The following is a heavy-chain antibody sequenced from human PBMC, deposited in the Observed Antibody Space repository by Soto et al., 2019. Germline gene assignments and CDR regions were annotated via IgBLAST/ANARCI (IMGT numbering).Heavy chain of an antibody. J-gene: IGHJ4*02. CDR2: ISSSSSYT. CDR3: ATKARTYDYVWGSYRSAYFDY. V-gene: IGHV3-11*06. D-gene: IGHD3-16*02. CDR1: GFTFSDYY. Sequence: GGSLRLSCAASGFTFSDYYMSWIRQAPGKGLEWVSYISSSSSYTNYADSVKGRFTISRDNAKNSLYLQMNSLRAEDTAVYYCATKARTYDYVWGSYRSAYFDYWGQGTLVTVSS.